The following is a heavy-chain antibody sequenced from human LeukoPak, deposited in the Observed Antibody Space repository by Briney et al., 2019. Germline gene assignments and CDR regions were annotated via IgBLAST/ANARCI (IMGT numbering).Heavy chain of an antibody. D-gene: IGHD3-10*01. CDR2: ISAYNGNT. V-gene: IGHV1-18*01. CDR1: GYTFTSYG. Sequence: ASVKVSCKASGYTFTSYGISWVRQAPGQGLERMGWISAYNGNTNYAQKLQGRVTMTTDTSTSTAYMELRSLRSDDTAVYYCARDRRYYYGSGSYYFDYWGQGTLVTVSS. J-gene: IGHJ4*02. CDR3: ARDRRYYYGSGSYYFDY.